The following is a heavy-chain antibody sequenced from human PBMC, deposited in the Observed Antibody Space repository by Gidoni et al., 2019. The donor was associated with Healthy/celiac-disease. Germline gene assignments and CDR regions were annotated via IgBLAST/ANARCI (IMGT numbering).Heavy chain of an antibody. CDR1: GYSTSSGYY. V-gene: IGHV4-38-2*02. CDR2: IYHSGST. J-gene: IGHJ6*02. D-gene: IGHD5-18*01. Sequence: QVQLQESGPGLVKPSETLSLTCTASGYSTSSGYYWGWIRQPPGKGLEWIGSIYHSGSTYYNPSLKSRVTISVDTSKNQFSLKLSSVTAADTAVYYCAREDTAMGYYYGMDVWGQGTTVTVSS. CDR3: AREDTAMGYYYGMDV.